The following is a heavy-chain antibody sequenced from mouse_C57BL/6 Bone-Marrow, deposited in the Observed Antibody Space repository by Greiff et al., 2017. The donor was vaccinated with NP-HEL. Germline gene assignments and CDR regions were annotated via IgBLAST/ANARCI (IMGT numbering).Heavy chain of an antibody. CDR3: SRECGLRRRWVYYYAVDY. V-gene: IGHV1-81*01. J-gene: IGHJ4*01. Sequence: VQLQESGAELARPGASVKLSCKASGYTFTSYGISWVKQRPGQGLEWIGEIYPRSGNTYYNEKFKGKATLTADKYSSTAFMELRSLTSADSAVYFCSRECGLRRRWVYYYAVDYWGQGTSVTVSS. CDR1: GYTFTSYG. D-gene: IGHD2-4*01. CDR2: IYPRSGNT.